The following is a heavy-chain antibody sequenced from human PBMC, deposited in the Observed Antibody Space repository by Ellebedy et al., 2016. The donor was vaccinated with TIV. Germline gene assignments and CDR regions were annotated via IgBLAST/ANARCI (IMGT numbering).Heavy chain of an antibody. CDR2: IYYSGST. CDR3: ARVVDTGLVWWSDP. J-gene: IGHJ5*02. V-gene: IGHV4-59*01. D-gene: IGHD5-18*01. Sequence: MPSETLSLTCSVSGDSMTSSYWSWMRQPPGKGLEWIGYIYYSGSTNYNPSLKSRVIMSVDTSKKQFSLRLTSVTAADTAVYYCARVVDTGLVWWSDPWGQGTLVTVSS. CDR1: GDSMTSSY.